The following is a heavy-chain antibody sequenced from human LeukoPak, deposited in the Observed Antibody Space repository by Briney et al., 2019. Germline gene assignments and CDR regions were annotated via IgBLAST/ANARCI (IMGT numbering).Heavy chain of an antibody. J-gene: IGHJ4*02. CDR1: GGPISGYY. V-gene: IGHV4-59*01. CDR2: IFYSGST. Sequence: NSSETLSLTCTVSGGPISGYYWSWIRLPPGKGLEWIGYIFYSGSTNYNPSLKSRVTFSVDTSKNQLSLRLSSVTAADTAVYYCARDSVTGNSDYWGQGTLVTVSS. CDR3: ARDSVTGNSDY. D-gene: IGHD3-9*01.